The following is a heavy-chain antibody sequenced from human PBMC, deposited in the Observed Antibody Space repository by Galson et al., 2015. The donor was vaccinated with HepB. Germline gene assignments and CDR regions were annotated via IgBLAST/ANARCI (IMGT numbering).Heavy chain of an antibody. CDR2: ISGNGDST. CDR1: GFASDTHA. J-gene: IGHJ5*01. V-gene: IGHV3-23*01. Sequence: SLRLSCAASGFASDTHAMSWVHQAPGRGLEWISGISGNGDSTFYADSVKGRFTVSRDNSNTMLYLQMTSLRAEDAGLYFCAKGYGLFDSWGQGILVTVSP. D-gene: IGHD5-18*01. CDR3: AKGYGLFDS.